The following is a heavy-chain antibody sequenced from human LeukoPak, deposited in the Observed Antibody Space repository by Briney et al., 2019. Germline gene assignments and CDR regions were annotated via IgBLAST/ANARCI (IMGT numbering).Heavy chain of an antibody. Sequence: SETLSLTCTVSGGSISSYYWTWIQQSAGKGLEWIGRINTSGSTNYNPSLRSRVTMSVNTSKNQFSLNLTSVTAADTAVYSCAREGGDPRWLDPWGQGTLVTVSS. V-gene: IGHV4-4*07. CDR1: GGSISSYY. J-gene: IGHJ5*02. CDR3: AREGGDPRWLDP. D-gene: IGHD6-25*01. CDR2: INTSGST.